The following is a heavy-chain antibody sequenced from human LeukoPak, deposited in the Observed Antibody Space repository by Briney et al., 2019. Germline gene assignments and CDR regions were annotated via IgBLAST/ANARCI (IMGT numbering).Heavy chain of an antibody. CDR2: ISSSGSTI. J-gene: IGHJ3*02. V-gene: IGHV3-11*01. D-gene: IGHD2-2*01. CDR1: GFTFSDYY. Sequence: PGGSLRLSCAASGFTFSDYYMSWIRQAPGKGLEWVSYISSSGSTIYYADSVKGRFTISRDNAKNSLYLQMNSLRAEDTAVYYCARGPGYCSSTSCYAEEDAFDIWGQGTMVTVSS. CDR3: ARGPGYCSSTSCYAEEDAFDI.